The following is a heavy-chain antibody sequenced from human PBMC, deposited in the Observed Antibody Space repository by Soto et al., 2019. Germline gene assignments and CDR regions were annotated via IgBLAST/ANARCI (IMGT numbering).Heavy chain of an antibody. CDR1: GYTFTGYY. D-gene: IGHD1-7*01. Sequence: ASVKVSCKASGYTFTGYYMHWVRQAPGQGLEWMGWINPNSGGTNYAQKFQGWVTMTRDTSISTAYMELSRLRSDDPAVYYCARGELPGGYYFDYWGQGTLVTVSS. V-gene: IGHV1-2*04. CDR3: ARGELPGGYYFDY. J-gene: IGHJ4*02. CDR2: INPNSGGT.